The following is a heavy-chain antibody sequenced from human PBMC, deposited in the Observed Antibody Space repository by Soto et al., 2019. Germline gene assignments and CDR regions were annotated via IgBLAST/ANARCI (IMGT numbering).Heavy chain of an antibody. CDR3: ARFNYYGSGSYYLNYYYGMDV. D-gene: IGHD3-10*01. CDR1: GGSISSGGYY. CDR2: IYYSGST. Sequence: SETLSLTCTVSGGSISSGGYYWSWIRQHPGKGLEWIGYIYYSGSTYYNPSLKSRVTISVDTSKNQFSLKLSSVTAADTAVYYCARFNYYGSGSYYLNYYYGMDVWGQGTTVTVSS. J-gene: IGHJ6*02. V-gene: IGHV4-31*03.